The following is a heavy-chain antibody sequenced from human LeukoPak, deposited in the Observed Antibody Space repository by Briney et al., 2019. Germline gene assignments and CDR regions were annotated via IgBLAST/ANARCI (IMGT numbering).Heavy chain of an antibody. J-gene: IGHJ4*02. CDR2: INPNSGGT. CDR3: AREDGSSLGYFDY. Sequence: TSVKVSCKASGYTFTVYYMHWVRQAPGQGLEWMGWINPNSGGTNYAQKFQGRVTMTRDTSISTAYMELSRLRSDDTAVYYCAREDGSSLGYFDYWGQGTLVTVSS. CDR1: GYTFTVYY. V-gene: IGHV1-2*02. D-gene: IGHD1-26*01.